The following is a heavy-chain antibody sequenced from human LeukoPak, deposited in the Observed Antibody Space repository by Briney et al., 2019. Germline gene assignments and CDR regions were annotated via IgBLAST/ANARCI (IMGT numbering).Heavy chain of an antibody. CDR1: GFTFSSYA. J-gene: IGHJ3*02. CDR3: ARGYCSSTSCSRRDAFDI. CDR2: ISGSGGST. V-gene: IGHV3-23*01. D-gene: IGHD2-2*01. Sequence: GGSLRLSCAASGFTFSSYAMSWVRQAPGKGLEWVSAISGSGGSTYYADSVKGRFTISRDNSKNTLYLQMNSLRAEDTAVYYCARGYCSSTSCSRRDAFDIWGQGTMVTVSS.